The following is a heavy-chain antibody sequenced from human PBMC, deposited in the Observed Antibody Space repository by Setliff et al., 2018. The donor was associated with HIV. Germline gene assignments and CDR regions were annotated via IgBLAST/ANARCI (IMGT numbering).Heavy chain of an antibody. D-gene: IGHD3-16*01. CDR2: IIPTLNIA. Sequence: SVKVSCKASGGTISSYAIGWVRQAPGQGLEWMGCIIPTLNIAIPTQKFRDRVTLTADTSTSTAYMEMSSLKSEDTAFYFCARADYDRLTGSYGALDSWGQGTLVTVSS. V-gene: IGHV1-69*10. J-gene: IGHJ4*02. CDR1: GGTISSYA. CDR3: ARADYDRLTGSYGALDS.